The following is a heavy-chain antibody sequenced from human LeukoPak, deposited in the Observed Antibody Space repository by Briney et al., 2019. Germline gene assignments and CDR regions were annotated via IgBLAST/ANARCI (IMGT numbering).Heavy chain of an antibody. Sequence: PSETLSLTCTVSGGSISTYYWSWIRQPPGKGLEWIGYIYYSGSTNYNPSLKSRVTISVDTSKNQFSLKLSSVTAADTAVYYCARGTIAARPIDYWGQGTLVTVSS. V-gene: IGHV4-59*08. D-gene: IGHD6-6*01. J-gene: IGHJ4*02. CDR2: IYYSGST. CDR3: ARGTIAARPIDY. CDR1: GGSISTYY.